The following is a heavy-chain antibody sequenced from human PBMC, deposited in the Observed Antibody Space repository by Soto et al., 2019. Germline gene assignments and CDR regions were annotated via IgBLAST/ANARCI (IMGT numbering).Heavy chain of an antibody. CDR2: IKSKRDGGTT. V-gene: IGHV3-15*01. J-gene: IGHJ4*02. Sequence: EVRLVESGGGLVKPGGSLRLSCAASGFIFSNAWMTWVRQAPGKGLEWVGRIKSKRDGGTTDYAAPVKGRFTISRDDSKNTLYLQMNSLKSEDTAVYYCTTTWELLLYFDNWGQGTLVTVSS. CDR1: GFIFSNAW. CDR3: TTTWELLLYFDN. D-gene: IGHD2-15*01.